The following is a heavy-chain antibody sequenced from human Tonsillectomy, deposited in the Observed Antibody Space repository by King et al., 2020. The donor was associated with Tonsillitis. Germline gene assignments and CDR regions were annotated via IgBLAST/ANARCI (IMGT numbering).Heavy chain of an antibody. CDR1: GFTFRRYD. Sequence: VQLVESGGGVVQPGRSQRLSCAASGFTFRRYDMHWVRQAPGTGLEWGAVISYDGRSKYYADSVKGRFTISRDNSKNTLALQMNSLRVEDTAGNYCSRDLDYWGQGSLVTVSS. CDR2: ISYDGRSK. CDR3: SRDLDY. V-gene: IGHV3-33*08. J-gene: IGHJ4*02.